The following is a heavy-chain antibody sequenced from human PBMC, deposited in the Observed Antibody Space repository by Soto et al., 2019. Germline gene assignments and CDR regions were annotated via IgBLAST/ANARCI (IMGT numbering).Heavy chain of an antibody. Sequence: PGGSLRLSCAASGFTFSSYSMNWVRQAPGKGLEWVSSISSSSSYIYYADSVKGRFTISRDNAKNSLYLQMNSLRAEDTAVYYCARDTMVRGVIHDYWGQGTLVTVSS. CDR3: ARDTMVRGVIHDY. CDR2: ISSSSSYI. D-gene: IGHD3-10*01. V-gene: IGHV3-21*01. J-gene: IGHJ4*02. CDR1: GFTFSSYS.